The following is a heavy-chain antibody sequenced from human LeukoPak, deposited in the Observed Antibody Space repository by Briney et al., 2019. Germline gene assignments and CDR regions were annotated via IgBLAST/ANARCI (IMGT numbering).Heavy chain of an antibody. D-gene: IGHD5-18*01. V-gene: IGHV3-21*01. CDR3: ARGGYSYGHFDY. CDR1: GFTFSSYS. Sequence: GGSLRLSCAASGFTFSSYSMNWVRQAPGKGPEGVSAISRSSSYVDYANSRKARFTISRNNAKNSLYLQMNSLSAEDTAVYYCARGGYSYGHFDYWGQGTLVTVSS. J-gene: IGHJ4*02. CDR2: ISRSSSYV.